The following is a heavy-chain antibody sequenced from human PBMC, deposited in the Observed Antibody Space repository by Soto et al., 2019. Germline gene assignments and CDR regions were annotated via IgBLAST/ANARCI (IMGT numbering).Heavy chain of an antibody. V-gene: IGHV1-69*02. CDR1: GGTFSSYP. CDR3: ARGDYGDRVVYYYYYYVDV. Sequence: QVQLVQSGAEVKKPGSSVKVSCKASGGTFSSYPISWVRQAPGQGLEWMGRIIPILGIANYAQKCQGRVTITADKTTSTAYMELSSLRSEDTAVYYCARGDYGDRVVYYYYYYVDVWSKGTTVTVSS. D-gene: IGHD4-17*01. J-gene: IGHJ6*03. CDR2: IIPILGIA.